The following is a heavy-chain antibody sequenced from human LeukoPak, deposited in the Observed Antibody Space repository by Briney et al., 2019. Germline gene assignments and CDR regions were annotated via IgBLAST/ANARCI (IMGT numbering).Heavy chain of an antibody. D-gene: IGHD3-10*01. J-gene: IGHJ5*02. CDR2: IYTSGTT. V-gene: IGHV4-4*07. Sequence: SETLSLTCTVSGGSISSYYWSWIRQPAGKGLEWIGRIYTSGTTNYNPSLKSRVTISVDTSKNQFSLKLSSVTAADTAVYYCARSRSGSGGAGLFDPWGQGTLVTVSS. CDR3: ARSRSGSGGAGLFDP. CDR1: GGSISSYY.